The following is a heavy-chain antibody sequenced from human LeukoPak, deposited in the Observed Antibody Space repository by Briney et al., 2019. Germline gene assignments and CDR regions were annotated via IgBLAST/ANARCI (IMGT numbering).Heavy chain of an antibody. Sequence: SETLSLTCSVSGASISRSSYYWGWIRQPPGKGLDWIGRIFYSGSTYYNPSLKSRVTMSVDTSKNQFSLKLSSVTATDTAVYYCARDGYQRHFAFWGQGNLVTVSS. J-gene: IGHJ4*02. V-gene: IGHV4-39*07. D-gene: IGHD2-2*01. CDR2: IFYSGST. CDR3: ARDGYQRHFAF. CDR1: GASISRSSYY.